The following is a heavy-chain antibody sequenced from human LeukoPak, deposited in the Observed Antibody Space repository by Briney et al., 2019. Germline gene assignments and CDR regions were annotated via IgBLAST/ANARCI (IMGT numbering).Heavy chain of an antibody. D-gene: IGHD6-19*01. Sequence: SDTLSLTCAVYGGSFSGYYWSWTRHPPGRGLEWIGEINHSGSTNHNPSLKSRVTISVDTSKNQFSLKLSSVAAADTAVYYCARRTRAVAGNNWFDPWGQGTLVTVSS. V-gene: IGHV4-34*01. CDR1: GGSFSGYY. J-gene: IGHJ5*02. CDR2: INHSGST. CDR3: ARRTRAVAGNNWFDP.